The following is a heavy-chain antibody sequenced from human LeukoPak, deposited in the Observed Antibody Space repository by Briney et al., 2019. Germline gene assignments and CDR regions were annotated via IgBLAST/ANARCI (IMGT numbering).Heavy chain of an antibody. Sequence: ASVKVSCKASGYKFTDYYVHRVRQAPGQGLEWMGWINPNNGGTNYAQKFHGRVTMTRDTSITTAYMELNRLTSDDTAVYYCARVLAFCTSTSCPLYHYWGQGTQVTVSS. CDR2: INPNNGGT. CDR3: ARVLAFCTSTSCPLYHY. D-gene: IGHD2-2*01. CDR1: GYKFTDYY. V-gene: IGHV1-2*02. J-gene: IGHJ4*02.